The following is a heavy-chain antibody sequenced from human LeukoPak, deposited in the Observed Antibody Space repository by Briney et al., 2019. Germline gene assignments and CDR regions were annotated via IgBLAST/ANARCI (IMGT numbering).Heavy chain of an antibody. J-gene: IGHJ4*02. Sequence: GESLKISCKASGYSFTSYWIGWLRQMPGKGLEGMGIIFPGDSDTRYSPSFQGQVTISADKSISNAYLQWSSLKASDAAMYYCARHSISMAGTVDYWGQGTLVTVSS. CDR3: ARHSISMAGTVDY. CDR1: GYSFTSYW. V-gene: IGHV5-51*01. CDR2: IFPGDSDT. D-gene: IGHD6-19*01.